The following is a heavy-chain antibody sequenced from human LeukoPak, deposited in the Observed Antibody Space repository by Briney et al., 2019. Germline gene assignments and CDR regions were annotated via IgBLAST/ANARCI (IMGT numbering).Heavy chain of an antibody. CDR2: INPNSGGT. J-gene: IGHJ4*02. D-gene: IGHD3-22*01. CDR1: GYTFTGYY. V-gene: IGHV1-2*04. CDR3: ARGPYYYDSSGYYIH. Sequence: ASVKVSCKASGYTFTGYYMHWVRQAPGQGLEWMGWINPNSGGTNYAQKSQGWVTMTRDTSISTAYMELSRLRSDDTAVYYCARGPYYYDSSGYYIHWGQGTLVTVSS.